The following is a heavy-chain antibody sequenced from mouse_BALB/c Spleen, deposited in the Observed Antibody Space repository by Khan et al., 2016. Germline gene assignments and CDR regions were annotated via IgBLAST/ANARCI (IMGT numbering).Heavy chain of an antibody. CDR1: GDSITSGY. CDR3: AGYDTRETAMDY. Sequence: VQLKESGPSLVKPSQTLSLTCSVTGDSITSGYWNWIRKFPGKKLEYMGYISYSGSTYYNPSLKSRISITRDTSKNQYYLQLNSVTTEDTATYYCAGYDTRETAMDYWGQGTSVTVSS. CDR2: ISYSGST. J-gene: IGHJ4*01. V-gene: IGHV3-8*02.